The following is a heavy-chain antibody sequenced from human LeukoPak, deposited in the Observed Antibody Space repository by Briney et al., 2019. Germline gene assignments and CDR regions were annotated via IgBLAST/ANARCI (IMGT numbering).Heavy chain of an antibody. Sequence: PSETLSLTCTVSGGSISSGSYYWSWIRQPAGKGLEWIGRIYTSGSTNYNPSLKSRVTISVDTSKNQFSLKLSSVTAADTAVYYCATPTPQTLDAFDIWGQGTMVTVSS. CDR3: ATPTPQTLDAFDI. D-gene: IGHD3-16*01. V-gene: IGHV4-61*02. CDR2: IYTSGST. J-gene: IGHJ3*02. CDR1: GGSISSGSYY.